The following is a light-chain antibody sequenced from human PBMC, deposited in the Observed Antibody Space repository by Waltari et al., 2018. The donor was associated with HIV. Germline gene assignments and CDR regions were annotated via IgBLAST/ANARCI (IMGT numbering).Light chain of an antibody. J-gene: IGLJ3*02. V-gene: IGLV2-23*02. CDR2: DVN. CDR1: WSDIGSYDL. Sequence: QSALTQPASVSGSPGQSITLSCSGTWSDIGSYDLVSWYQHFPGKAPKRILYDVNGRPLGVSPPYAGSKSGTTASLVISGLQSEDEADYYCCSYAGSGTFVVFGGGTRLTV. CDR3: CSYAGSGTFVV.